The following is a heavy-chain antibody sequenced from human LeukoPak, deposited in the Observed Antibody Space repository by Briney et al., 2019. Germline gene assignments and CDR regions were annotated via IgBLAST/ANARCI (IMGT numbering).Heavy chain of an antibody. CDR2: IYHSGST. J-gene: IGHJ4*02. CDR1: GYSISSGYY. V-gene: IGHV4-38-2*02. D-gene: IGHD5-18*01. CDR3: AREGQQLWIFDY. Sequence: PSETLSLTCTVSGYSISSGYYWGWIRQPPGKGLEWIGSIYHSGSTYYNPSLKSRVTISVDTSKNQFSLKLSSVTAADTAVYYCAREGQQLWIFDYWGQGTLVTVSS.